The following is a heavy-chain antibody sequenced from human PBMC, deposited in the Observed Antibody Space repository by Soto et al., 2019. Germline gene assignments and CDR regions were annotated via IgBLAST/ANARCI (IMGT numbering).Heavy chain of an antibody. V-gene: IGHV4-4*02. Sequence: SETLSLTCGVSGGTIRSPDWWTWARQPPGKGLEWIGEIFQSGSTNYTPSLESRVTISVDKSKNQFSLTLTSVTAADTAVYFCARGRGRYSSGWSWFDPWGQGILVTVSS. CDR1: GGTIRSPDW. CDR2: IFQSGST. J-gene: IGHJ5*02. CDR3: ARGRGRYSSGWSWFDP. D-gene: IGHD6-19*01.